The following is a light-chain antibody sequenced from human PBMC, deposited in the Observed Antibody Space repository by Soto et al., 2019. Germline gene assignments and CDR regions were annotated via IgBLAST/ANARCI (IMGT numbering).Light chain of an antibody. CDR3: GTWDSGLSAGV. CDR1: SSNIGNTY. CDR2: DNN. Sequence: QPVLTQPPSVSAAPGQKVTISCSGSSSNIGNTYVSWYQQLPGTAPKLLIYDNNKRPSGIPDRFSGSKSGTSATLGITGLQTGDEADYYCGTWDSGLSAGVFGGGTKLTVL. J-gene: IGLJ3*02. V-gene: IGLV1-51*01.